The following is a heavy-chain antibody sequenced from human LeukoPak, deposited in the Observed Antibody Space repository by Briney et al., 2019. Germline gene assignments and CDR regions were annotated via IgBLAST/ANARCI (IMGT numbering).Heavy chain of an antibody. J-gene: IGHJ4*02. V-gene: IGHV4-59*08. Sequence: SETLSLTCTVSGGSISTYYWTWLRQPPGKALEWIGFVYYSGVTKYNPSPESRVTISLDASKNQFSLKLNSVTAADTAVYYWARRVATKPKYCFDSWGQGTLVTVSS. D-gene: IGHD5-24*01. CDR1: GGSISTYY. CDR2: VYYSGVT. CDR3: ARRVATKPKYCFDS.